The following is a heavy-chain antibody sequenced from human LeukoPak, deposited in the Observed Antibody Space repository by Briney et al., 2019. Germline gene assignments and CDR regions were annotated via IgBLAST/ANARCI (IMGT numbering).Heavy chain of an antibody. CDR3: AGNRPGRIFDY. CDR2: ISSSSAYM. CDR1: GFTFSDYN. D-gene: IGHD1-14*01. Sequence: GGSLRLSCAASGFTFSDYNMNWVRQAPGKGLEWVSSISSSSAYMYYADSVKGRFTISRDNSKNTLYLQMNSLRAEDTAVYYCAGNRPGRIFDYWGQGTLVTVSS. J-gene: IGHJ4*02. V-gene: IGHV3-21*04.